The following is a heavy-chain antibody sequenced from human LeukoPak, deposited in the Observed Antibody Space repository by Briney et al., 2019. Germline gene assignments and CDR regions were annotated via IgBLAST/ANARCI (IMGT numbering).Heavy chain of an antibody. CDR3: VSPGSREYFQH. Sequence: GESLKISCKGSGYSFTNNWIGWVRQMPGKGLEWMGIIYPGDSDTRYSPSFQGQVTISVDKSISTAYLQWSSLKASDNAMYYCVSPGSREYFQHWGQGTLVTVSS. D-gene: IGHD1-14*01. J-gene: IGHJ1*01. CDR2: IYPGDSDT. CDR1: GYSFTNNW. V-gene: IGHV5-51*01.